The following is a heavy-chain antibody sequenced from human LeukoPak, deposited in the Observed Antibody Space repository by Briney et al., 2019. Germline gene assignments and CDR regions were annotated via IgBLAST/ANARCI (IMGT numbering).Heavy chain of an antibody. CDR3: ARLGATTYDY. CDR1: GYTFTGYY. Sequence: ASVKVSCKASGYTFTGYYMHWARQAPGQGLEWMGWINPNSGGTNYAQKFQGRVTMTRDTSISTAYMELSRLIFDDTAVYYCARLGATTYDYWGQGTLVTVSS. V-gene: IGHV1-2*02. CDR2: INPNSGGT. D-gene: IGHD1-26*01. J-gene: IGHJ4*02.